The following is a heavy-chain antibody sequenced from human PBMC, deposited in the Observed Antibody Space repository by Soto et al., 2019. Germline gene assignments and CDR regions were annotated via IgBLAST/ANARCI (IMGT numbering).Heavy chain of an antibody. CDR1: GGSISSGGYY. D-gene: IGHD3-22*01. J-gene: IGHJ6*02. CDR2: IYYSGST. Sequence: SETLSLTCTVSGGSISSGGYYWSWIRQHPGKGLEWIGYIYYSGSTYYNPSLKSRVTISVDTSKNQFSLKLSSVTAADTAVYYCARETYYYDSSGPSYYYYGMDVWGQGTTVTVSS. CDR3: ARETYYYDSSGPSYYYYGMDV. V-gene: IGHV4-31*03.